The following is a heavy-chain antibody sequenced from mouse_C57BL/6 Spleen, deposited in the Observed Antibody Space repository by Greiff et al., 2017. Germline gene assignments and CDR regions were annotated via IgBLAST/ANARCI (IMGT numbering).Heavy chain of an antibody. D-gene: IGHD2-2*01. CDR1: GFTFSDYY. CDR3: ARQGYDSLYYFDY. CDR2: ISNGGGST. V-gene: IGHV5-12*01. Sequence: EVQRVESGGGLVQPGGSLKLSCAASGFTFSDYYMYWVRQTPEKRLEWVAYISNGGGSTYYPDTVKGRFTISRDNAKNTLYRQKSRLKSEDTAMYYCARQGYDSLYYFDYWGQGTTLTVSS. J-gene: IGHJ2*01.